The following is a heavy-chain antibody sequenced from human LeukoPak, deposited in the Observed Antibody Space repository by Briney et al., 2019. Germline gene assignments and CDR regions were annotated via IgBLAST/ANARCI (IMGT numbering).Heavy chain of an antibody. V-gene: IGHV1-8*01. Sequence: ASVKVSCKASGYTFTSYDINWVRQATGQGLEWMGWMNPNSGNTGYAQKFQGRVTMTRNTSISTAYMELSSLRSEDTAVYCCARTAAAGSLWYYYYGMDVWGQGTTVTVSS. CDR3: ARTAAAGSLWYYYYGMDV. CDR1: GYTFTSYD. CDR2: MNPNSGNT. J-gene: IGHJ6*02. D-gene: IGHD6-13*01.